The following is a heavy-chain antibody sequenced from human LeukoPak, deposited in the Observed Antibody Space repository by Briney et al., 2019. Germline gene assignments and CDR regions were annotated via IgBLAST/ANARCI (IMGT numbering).Heavy chain of an antibody. J-gene: IGHJ4*02. CDR3: AQSGSYSHFDY. Sequence: VASVKVSCKASGYTFTGYYMHWVRQPPGQGLEWMGWISPNSGGTNYAQKFQGRVTMTRDTSISTAYMELSRLRSDDTAVYYCAQSGSYSHFDYWGQGTLVTVSS. D-gene: IGHD1-26*01. CDR2: ISPNSGGT. CDR1: GYTFTGYY. V-gene: IGHV1-2*02.